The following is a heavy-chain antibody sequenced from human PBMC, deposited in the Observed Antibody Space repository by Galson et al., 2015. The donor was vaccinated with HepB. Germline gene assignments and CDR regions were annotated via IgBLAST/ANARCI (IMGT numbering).Heavy chain of an antibody. Sequence: SLRLSCAASGFTFSSYEMNWVRQAPGKGLEWVSYISSSGSTIYYADSVKGRFTISRDNAKNSLYLQMNSLRAEDTAVYYCAREYWNRFDPWGQGTLVTVSS. J-gene: IGHJ5*02. D-gene: IGHD2-15*01. CDR1: GFTFSSYE. CDR2: ISSSGSTI. V-gene: IGHV3-48*03. CDR3: AREYWNRFDP.